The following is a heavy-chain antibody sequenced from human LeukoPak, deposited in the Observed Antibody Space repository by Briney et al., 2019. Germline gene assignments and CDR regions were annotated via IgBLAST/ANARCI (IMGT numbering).Heavy chain of an antibody. CDR2: ISGNGGST. D-gene: IGHD2-2*01. Sequence: PGGSLRLSCAASRFTFNNYAMSWVRQAPGKGLEWVSTISGNGGSTYYSDSVKGRFTISRDNSKNTLFLQMNSLRAEDTAVYYCAKADRSASSCQTQDYWGQGTLVTVSS. V-gene: IGHV3-23*01. CDR3: AKADRSASSCQTQDY. CDR1: RFTFNNYA. J-gene: IGHJ4*02.